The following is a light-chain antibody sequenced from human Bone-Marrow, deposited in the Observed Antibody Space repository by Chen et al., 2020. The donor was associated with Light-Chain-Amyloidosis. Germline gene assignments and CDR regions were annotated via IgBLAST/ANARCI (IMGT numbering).Light chain of an antibody. Sequence: QSALTQPASVSGSPGQSITISCTGTSSDGGGDNHVSWYQQHPDKAPKLLIYEVTNRPSWVPDRFSGSTSDNTASLTISGLQTEDEADYFCSSYTLTNTLVFGSGTRVTVL. CDR1: SSDGGGDNH. V-gene: IGLV2-14*01. CDR3: SSYTLTNTLV. CDR2: EVT. J-gene: IGLJ1*01.